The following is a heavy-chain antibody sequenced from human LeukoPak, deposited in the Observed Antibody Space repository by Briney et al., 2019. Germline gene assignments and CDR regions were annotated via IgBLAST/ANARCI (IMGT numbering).Heavy chain of an antibody. V-gene: IGHV1-2*06. CDR3: ARDLKIYTVTTPLGDY. D-gene: IGHD4-17*01. CDR2: INPNSGDT. CDR1: GYTFTGYY. Sequence: ASVKVSCKASGYTFTGYYVHWVRQAPGQGLEWMGRINPNSGDTNYAQKFQGRVTMTRDTSISTAYMELRSLRSDDTAVYYCARDLKIYTVTTPLGDYWGQGTLVTVSS. J-gene: IGHJ4*02.